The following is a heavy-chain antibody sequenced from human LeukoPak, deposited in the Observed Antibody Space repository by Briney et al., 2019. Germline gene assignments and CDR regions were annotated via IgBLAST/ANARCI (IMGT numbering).Heavy chain of an antibody. CDR1: GGSFSGYY. V-gene: IGHV4-39*01. D-gene: IGHD6-13*01. CDR3: AKPAAQSSSCYMVYYYYYRDV. J-gene: IGHJ6*03. CDR2: IYYSGST. Sequence: SETLSLTCAVYGGSFSGYYWGWIRQPPGKGLEWIGSIYYSGSTYYNPSLKSRVTISVDTSKNQFSLKLSSVTAADTAVYYCAKPAAQSSSCYMVYYYYYRDVGGKGTTVTISS.